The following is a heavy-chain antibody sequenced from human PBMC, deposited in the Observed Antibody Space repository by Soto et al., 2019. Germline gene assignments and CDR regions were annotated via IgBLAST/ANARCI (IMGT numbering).Heavy chain of an antibody. CDR2: ITANGGSR. D-gene: IGHD3-22*01. V-gene: IGHV3-23*01. CDR3: AKDQSYYYDSNGSRAEH. CDR1: GFTFSWYA. J-gene: IGHJ1*01. Sequence: EVQLLESGGGLAQPGGSLRLSCSASGFTFSWYAMSWVRQAPGKGLEWVSGITANGGSRDYADSVKGRFTISRDNSKNTLYLEMNSLRAEDTAIYYCAKDQSYYYDSNGSRAEHWGQGMLVAVSS.